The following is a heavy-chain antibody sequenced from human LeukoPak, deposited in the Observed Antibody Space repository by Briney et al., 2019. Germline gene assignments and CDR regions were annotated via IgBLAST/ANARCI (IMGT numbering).Heavy chain of an antibody. D-gene: IGHD3-10*01. Sequence: SETLSLTCAVYGGSFSGYYWSWICQPPGKGLEWIGEINHSGSTNYNPSLKSRVTISVDTSKNQFSLKLSSVTAADTAVYYRARLKGCRGNYYGSGSYYKCYYFDYWGQGTLVTVSS. J-gene: IGHJ4*02. CDR2: INHSGST. V-gene: IGHV4-34*01. CDR1: GGSFSGYY. CDR3: ARLKGCRGNYYGSGSYYKCYYFDY.